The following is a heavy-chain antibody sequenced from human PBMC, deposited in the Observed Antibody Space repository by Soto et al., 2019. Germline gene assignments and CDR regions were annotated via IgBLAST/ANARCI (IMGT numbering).Heavy chain of an antibody. D-gene: IGHD3-16*02. V-gene: IGHV4-59*02. CDR3: ARLAPRYRIRDYNYYSLYF. CDR1: GGSVSNYY. CDR2: INYSGST. Sequence: QVSLQESGPGLVKPSETLSLTCTVSGGSVSNYYWTWIRQPPGKGLEWISYINYSGSTDHSPSLKSRVTISLDTSKNQFSLRLISVTAADTAVYYCARLAPRYRIRDYNYYSLYFWGQGTTVIVSS. J-gene: IGHJ6*02.